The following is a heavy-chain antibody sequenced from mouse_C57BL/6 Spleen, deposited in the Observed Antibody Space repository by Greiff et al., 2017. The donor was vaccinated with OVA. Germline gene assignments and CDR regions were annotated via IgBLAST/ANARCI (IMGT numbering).Heavy chain of an antibody. D-gene: IGHD2-3*01. CDR2: ISNLAYSI. J-gene: IGHJ1*03. CDR1: GFTFSDYG. V-gene: IGHV5-15*01. CDR3: ARPGYDGYSDWYFDV. Sequence: EVQLVESGGGLVQPGGSLKLSCAASGFTFSDYGMAWVRQAPRKGPEWVAFISNLAYSIYYADTVTGRFTISRENAKNTLYLEMSSLRSEDTAMYYCARPGYDGYSDWYFDVWGTGTTVTVSS.